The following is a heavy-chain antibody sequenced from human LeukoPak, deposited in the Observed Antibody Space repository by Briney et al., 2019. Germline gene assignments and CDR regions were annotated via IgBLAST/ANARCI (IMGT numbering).Heavy chain of an antibody. J-gene: IGHJ4*02. Sequence: ASVKVSCKASGYTFTSYGICWVRQAPGQGLEWMGWISGYNGNTNYAQKLQGRVTMSTDTSTNTAYMELRSLRSDDTAVYYCARSRGGYSYGYGENWGQGTLVTVSS. CDR2: ISGYNGNT. CDR1: GYTFTSYG. D-gene: IGHD5-18*01. CDR3: ARSRGGYSYGYGEN. V-gene: IGHV1-18*01.